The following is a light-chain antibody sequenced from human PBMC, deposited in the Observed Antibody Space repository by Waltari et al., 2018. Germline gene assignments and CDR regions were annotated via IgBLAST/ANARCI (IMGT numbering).Light chain of an antibody. V-gene: IGLV2-14*03. CDR1: SRDVGGYNS. CDR2: DVN. CDR3: TSYTSSSTYV. Sequence: QSALTQPASVSGSPGQSITISCTGTSRDVGGYNSVSWYQHHPGKAPKLMIYDVNKRPSGVSDRFSGSKSGNTASLTISGLQTEDEADYYCTSYTSSSTYVFGIGTKVTVL. J-gene: IGLJ1*01.